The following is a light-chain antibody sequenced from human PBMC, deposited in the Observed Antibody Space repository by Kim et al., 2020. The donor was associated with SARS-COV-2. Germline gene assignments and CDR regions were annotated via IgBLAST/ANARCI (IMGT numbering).Light chain of an antibody. CDR1: QSVSSSY. Sequence: EIVLTQSPGTLSLSPGERATLSCRASQSVSSSYLAWYQQKPGQAPRPLIYGASSRATGIPDRFSGSGSGTDFTLTISRLEPEDFAVYYCQQFGSSLYTFGQGTKLEI. CDR2: GAS. V-gene: IGKV3-20*01. CDR3: QQFGSSLYT. J-gene: IGKJ2*01.